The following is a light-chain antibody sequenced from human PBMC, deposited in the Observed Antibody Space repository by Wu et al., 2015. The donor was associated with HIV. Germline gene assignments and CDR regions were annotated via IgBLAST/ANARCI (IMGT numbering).Light chain of an antibody. Sequence: EIVLTQSPDTLSLSPGERLTLSCRASQSLTYNYVAWYQQKAGQAPRLLIYGASSRATGVPDRFSGSGSGTDFILTVSRLEPEDFAVYYCQQYFRLPRTFGQGTKVEV. CDR1: QSLTYNY. V-gene: IGKV3-20*01. CDR2: GAS. J-gene: IGKJ1*01. CDR3: QQYFRLPRT.